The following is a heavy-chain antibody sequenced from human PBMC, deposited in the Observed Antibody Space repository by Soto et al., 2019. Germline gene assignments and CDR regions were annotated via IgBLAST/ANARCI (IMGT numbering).Heavy chain of an antibody. J-gene: IGHJ4*02. Sequence: SETLSLTCAVYGGSFSGYYWSWIRQPPGKGLEWIGEINHSGSTNYNPSLKSRVTISVDTSKNQFSLRLTSVTAADTAVYFCARVRTEYAGLDYWGQGTLVTVSS. D-gene: IGHD2-2*01. V-gene: IGHV4-34*01. CDR3: ARVRTEYAGLDY. CDR1: GGSFSGYY. CDR2: INHSGST.